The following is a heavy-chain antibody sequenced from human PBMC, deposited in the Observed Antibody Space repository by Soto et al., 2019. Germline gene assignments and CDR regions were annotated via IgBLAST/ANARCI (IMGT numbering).Heavy chain of an antibody. V-gene: IGHV4-61*01. J-gene: IGHJ6*02. D-gene: IGHD3-3*01. CDR3: ARLQFYDFWSGSVSMDV. Sequence: SETLALTCTVSGGSVSSGSLQWGWIRQAPGQGLVWSGYIYYTGSTNYNPSLKSRGTISVDTSKNQFSLKLISGPAADTALYFCARLQFYDFWSGSVSMDVWGQGTTVTVSS. CDR2: IYYTGST. CDR1: GGSVSSGSLQ.